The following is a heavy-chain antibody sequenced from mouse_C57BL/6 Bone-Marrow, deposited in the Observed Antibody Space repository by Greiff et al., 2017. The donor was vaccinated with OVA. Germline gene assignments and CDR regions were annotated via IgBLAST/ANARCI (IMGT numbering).Heavy chain of an antibody. CDR3: TGYDGYYAGAY. D-gene: IGHD2-3*01. J-gene: IGHJ3*01. Sequence: EVQRVESGGGLVQPGGSMKLSCVASGFTFSNYWMNWVRQSPETGLEWVAQIRLKSDNYATHSSVSLKGRFTSSSDDSKSNVYLQMNNLKADDTGIYFCTGYDGYYAGAYWGPGTLVTGSA. CDR1: GFTFSNYW. CDR2: IRLKSDNYAT. V-gene: IGHV6-3*01.